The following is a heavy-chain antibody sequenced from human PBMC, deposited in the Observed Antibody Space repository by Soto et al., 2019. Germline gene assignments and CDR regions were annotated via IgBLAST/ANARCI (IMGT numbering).Heavy chain of an antibody. CDR1: GGSFSGYY. J-gene: IGHJ4*02. CDR3: ARAVYGSGVDY. V-gene: IGHV4-34*01. Sequence: QVQLQQWGAGLLKPSETLSLTCAVYGGSFSGYYWSWIRQPPGKGLEWIGEINHSGSTNYNPSLKNRVTISVDTSKNQFSLKLSSVTAADTAVYYCARAVYGSGVDYWGQGTLVTVSS. CDR2: INHSGST. D-gene: IGHD3-10*01.